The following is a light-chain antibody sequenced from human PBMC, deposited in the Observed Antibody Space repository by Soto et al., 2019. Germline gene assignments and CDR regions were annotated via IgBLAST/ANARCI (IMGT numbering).Light chain of an antibody. CDR2: DAS. CDR3: QQRSNWPPLT. Sequence: EIVLTQSPATLSLSPGERATLSCRASQSVSSYLAWYQQKPGQAPRLLIYDASNRATGIPARFSGSGSGTDFTLTISSLEPEDVAVYDWQQRSNWPPLTFGGGNKVEIK. CDR1: QSVSSY. V-gene: IGKV3-11*01. J-gene: IGKJ4*01.